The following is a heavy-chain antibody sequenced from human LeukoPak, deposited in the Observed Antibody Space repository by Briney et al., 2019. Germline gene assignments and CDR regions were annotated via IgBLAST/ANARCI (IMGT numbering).Heavy chain of an antibody. V-gene: IGHV1-58*01. CDR1: GFTFTSSA. D-gene: IGHD3-16*02. J-gene: IGHJ5*02. Sequence: ASVKVSCKASGFTFTSSAVQWVRQARGQRLEWIGWIVVGSGNTNYAQKFQERVTITRGMSTSTAYMELSSLRSEDTAVYCCAADAGDHSRLGELLLAWGQGTLVTVSS. CDR3: AADAGDHSRLGELLLA. CDR2: IVVGSGNT.